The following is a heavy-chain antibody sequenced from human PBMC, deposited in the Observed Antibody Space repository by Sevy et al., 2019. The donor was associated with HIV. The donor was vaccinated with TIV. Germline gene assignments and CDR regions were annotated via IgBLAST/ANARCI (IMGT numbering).Heavy chain of an antibody. V-gene: IGHV3-30-3*01. Sequence: GGSLRLSCAASEFMFSTYAMHWVRQAPGKGLEWVAVISYDGGRHYYGESVKGRFTISRDNSKNTLFLQMNRLSIEGTDDSSFAYDAGDGTGINPFDYWGQGTMVTVSS. J-gene: IGHJ4*01. CDR1: EFMFSTYA. CDR2: ISYDGGRH. CDR3: AYDAGDGTGINPFDY. D-gene: IGHD3-3*01.